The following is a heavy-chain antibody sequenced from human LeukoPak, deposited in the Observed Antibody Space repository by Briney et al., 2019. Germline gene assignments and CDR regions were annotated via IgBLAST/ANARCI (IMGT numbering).Heavy chain of an antibody. CDR2: ISYDGSNK. Sequence: VGSLRLSFAASGFTFSSYGMHWVRQAPGKGLEWVAVISYDGSNKYYADSVKGRFTISRDNSKNTLYLQMNSLRAEDTAVYYCARRAVVAATNNWFDPWGQGTLVTVSS. J-gene: IGHJ5*02. CDR1: GFTFSSYG. CDR3: ARRAVVAATNNWFDP. D-gene: IGHD2-15*01. V-gene: IGHV3-30*03.